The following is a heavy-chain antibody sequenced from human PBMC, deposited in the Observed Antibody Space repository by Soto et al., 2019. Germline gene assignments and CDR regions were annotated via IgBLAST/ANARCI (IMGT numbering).Heavy chain of an antibody. V-gene: IGHV6-1*01. CDR3: ARGEQYSGRIFDY. J-gene: IGHJ4*01. Sequence: QVQLQQSGPGLVKPSQTLLLTCDISGDSVSSNSAGWNWVRQSPSRGLEWLGRTYYRSKWYYDYAVSVKSRSTINPDTSKNQYSLQLNSVTPEDTAVYYCARGEQYSGRIFDYWGQGPLVTVSS. D-gene: IGHD1-26*01. CDR2: TYYRSKWYY. CDR1: GDSVSSNSAG.